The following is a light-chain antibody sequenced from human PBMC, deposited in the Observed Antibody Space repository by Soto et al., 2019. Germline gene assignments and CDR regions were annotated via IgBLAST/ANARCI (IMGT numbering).Light chain of an antibody. Sequence: EIVLPQSPATLSLSPGERATLSCRASQSVSSYLAWSHQKPGQAPRLLIYDASNRATGIPARFSGSGSGTDFTLTISSLEPEDFAVYYCQQRSNWLSITFGQGKRLEIK. CDR3: QQRSNWLSIT. CDR1: QSVSSY. CDR2: DAS. V-gene: IGKV3-11*01. J-gene: IGKJ5*01.